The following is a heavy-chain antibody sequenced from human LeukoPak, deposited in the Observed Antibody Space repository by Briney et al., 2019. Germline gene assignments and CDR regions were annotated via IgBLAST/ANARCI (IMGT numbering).Heavy chain of an antibody. Sequence: LSLTCAVYGGSFSGYYWSWVRQAPGKGLEWVSYISSSGSAIYYADSVKGRFTISRDNAKNSLYLQMNSLRAEDTAVYYCAELGITMIGGVWGKGTTVTISS. V-gene: IGHV3-11*04. D-gene: IGHD3-10*02. J-gene: IGHJ6*04. CDR1: GGSFSGYY. CDR3: AELGITMIGGV. CDR2: ISSSGSAI.